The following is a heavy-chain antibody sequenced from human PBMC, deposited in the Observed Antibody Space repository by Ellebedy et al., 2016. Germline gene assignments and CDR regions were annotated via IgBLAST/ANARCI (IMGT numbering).Heavy chain of an antibody. CDR2: INADNGNT. CDR3: ASSGSYHNDAFDI. CDR1: GYTFTNYA. Sequence: ASVKVSCKASGYTFTNYAMHWVRQAPGQRLEWMGWINADNGNTKYSQKFQDRVTITRDTSASTAYMDMSSLRSEDTAVYYCASSGSYHNDAFDIWGQGTMVTVSS. V-gene: IGHV1-3*01. D-gene: IGHD1-26*01. J-gene: IGHJ3*02.